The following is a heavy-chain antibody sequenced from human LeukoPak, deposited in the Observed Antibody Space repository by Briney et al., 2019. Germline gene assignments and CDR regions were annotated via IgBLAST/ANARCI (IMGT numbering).Heavy chain of an antibody. J-gene: IGHJ6*04. CDR2: INHSGST. CDR3: ASVVPPAIEVDV. V-gene: IGHV4-34*01. Sequence: SETLSLTCAVYGGSFSGYYWSWIRQPPGKGLEWIGEINHSGSTNYNPSLKSRVTISVDTSKNQFSLKLNSVTAADTAVYYCASVVPPAIEVDVWGKGTTVTVSS. D-gene: IGHD2-2*02. CDR1: GGSFSGYY.